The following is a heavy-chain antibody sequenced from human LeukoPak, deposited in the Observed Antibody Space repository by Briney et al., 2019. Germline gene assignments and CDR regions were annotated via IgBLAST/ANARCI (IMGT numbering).Heavy chain of an antibody. CDR3: ARENSEYYYDSSGYPSYYYYYMDV. CDR1: GGTFSSYA. D-gene: IGHD3-22*01. Sequence: SVKVSCKASGGTFSSYAISWVRQAPGQGLEWMGRIIPIFGTANYAQKFQGRVTITTDESTSTAYMGLSSLRSEDTAVYYCARENSEYYYDSSGYPSYYYYYMDVWGKGTTVTVSS. J-gene: IGHJ6*03. V-gene: IGHV1-69*05. CDR2: IIPIFGTA.